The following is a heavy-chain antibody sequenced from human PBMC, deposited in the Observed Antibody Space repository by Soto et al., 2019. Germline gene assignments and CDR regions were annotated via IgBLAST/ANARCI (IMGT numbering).Heavy chain of an antibody. CDR2: IWYDGSNK. V-gene: IGHV3-33*01. D-gene: IGHD6-19*01. CDR1: GFTFSSYG. CDR3: ARDSSGWVFDY. J-gene: IGHJ4*02. Sequence: GGSLRLSCAASGFTFSSYGMHWVRQAPGKGLEWVAVIWYDGSNKYYADSVKGRFTISRDNSKNTLYLQMNSLRAEDTAVYYCARDSSGWVFDYWGQGTLVTVSS.